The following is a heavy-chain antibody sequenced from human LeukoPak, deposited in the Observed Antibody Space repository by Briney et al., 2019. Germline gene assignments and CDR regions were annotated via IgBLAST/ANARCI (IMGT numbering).Heavy chain of an antibody. D-gene: IGHD3-10*01. CDR1: GFTFSVVW. V-gene: IGHV3-23*01. CDR3: AKGMVRGVIPDY. J-gene: IGHJ4*02. Sequence: GGSLRLSCAASGFTFSVVWMSWVRQAPGKGLEWVSAISGGGVSTYYADSIKGRFTISRDDSKNTLYLQMNSLRAEDTAVYYCAKGMVRGVIPDYWGQGTLVTVSS. CDR2: ISGGGVST.